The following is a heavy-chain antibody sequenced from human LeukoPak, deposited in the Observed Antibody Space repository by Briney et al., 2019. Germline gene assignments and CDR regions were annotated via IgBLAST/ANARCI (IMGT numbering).Heavy chain of an antibody. V-gene: IGHV1-18*01. CDR1: GYTFSNFG. Sequence: EASVRVSCKTSGYTFSNFGINWVRPAPGQGLEWMGWISGNNDNPNYGQKFQGRFTVTTDSSTSTAYMELRNLTFDDTAVYYCARDGTSTDDYWGQGTLVTVSS. J-gene: IGHJ4*02. D-gene: IGHD2-2*01. CDR3: ARDGTSTDDY. CDR2: ISGNNDNP.